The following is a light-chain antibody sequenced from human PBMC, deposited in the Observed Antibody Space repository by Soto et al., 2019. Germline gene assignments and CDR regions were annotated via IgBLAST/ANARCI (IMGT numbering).Light chain of an antibody. J-gene: IGLJ2*01. CDR3: GTWDSSLTAVV. CDR2: ENN. CDR1: SSNIGNNY. Sequence: QAVVTQPPSVSAVPGQKVTISCSGSSSNIGNNYVSWYQQLPGTAPKLLIYENNKRPSGIPDRFSGSKSGTSATLGITGLQTGDEADYYCGTWDSSLTAVVFGGGTKLTVL. V-gene: IGLV1-51*02.